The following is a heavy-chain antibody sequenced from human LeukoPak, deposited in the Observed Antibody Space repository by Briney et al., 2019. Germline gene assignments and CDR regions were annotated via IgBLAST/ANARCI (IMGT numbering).Heavy chain of an antibody. D-gene: IGHD4-23*01. CDR3: ARVKVSGGFDI. Sequence: GGSLRLSCAASGFTFSSYSMNWVRQAPGKGLEWVSSISSSSSYIYYADSVKGRFTISRDNAKNSLYLQMNSLRAEDMAVYYCARVKVSGGFDIWGQGTMVTVSS. J-gene: IGHJ3*02. V-gene: IGHV3-21*01. CDR1: GFTFSSYS. CDR2: ISSSSSYI.